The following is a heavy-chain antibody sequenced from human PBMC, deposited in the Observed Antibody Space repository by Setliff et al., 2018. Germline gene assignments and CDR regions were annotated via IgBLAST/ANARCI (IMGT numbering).Heavy chain of an antibody. D-gene: IGHD3-3*01. CDR2: IYYSGST. J-gene: IGHJ4*02. CDR3: ARSPITIFGVVLHPLDY. CDR1: GGSISSSSYY. V-gene: IGHV4-39*07. Sequence: TLSLPCTVSGGSISSSSYYWGWIRQPPGKGLEWIGSIYYSGSTYYNPSLKSRVTISVDTSKNQFSLKLSSVTAADTAVYYCARSPITIFGVVLHPLDYWGQGTLVTVSS.